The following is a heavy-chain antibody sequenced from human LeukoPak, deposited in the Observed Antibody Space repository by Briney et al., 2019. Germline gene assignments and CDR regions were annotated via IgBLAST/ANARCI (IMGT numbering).Heavy chain of an antibody. CDR3: ASELLPHYDDISGPQPY. D-gene: IGHD3-22*01. CDR2: MNNGGPTT. V-gene: IGHV3-74*01. J-gene: IGHJ4*02. CDR1: GFTFSSYW. Sequence: GGSLRLSCAASGFTFSSYWMLWVRHAPGKGLVGVSRMNNGGPTTNYADSVKGRFIISRDNAKNTLYLQMNRLRAEDTAVYYCASELLPHYDDISGPQPYWGQGTLVTVSS.